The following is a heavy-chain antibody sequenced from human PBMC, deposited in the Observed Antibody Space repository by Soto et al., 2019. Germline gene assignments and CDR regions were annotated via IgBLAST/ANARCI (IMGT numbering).Heavy chain of an antibody. Sequence: QVHLQESGPGLVKPWGTLSLTCAVSGVSVTAGNLWSWVRQSPGKGLEWIGEVFPDGSTNYNPSLKSRVTISLDKSQNHFSLILTSVTAADTALYNCARALSGNKEGFDPWGQGTLVTVSS. CDR3: ARALSGNKEGFDP. V-gene: IGHV4-4*02. CDR2: VFPDGST. J-gene: IGHJ5*02. D-gene: IGHD3-10*01. CDR1: GVSVTAGNL.